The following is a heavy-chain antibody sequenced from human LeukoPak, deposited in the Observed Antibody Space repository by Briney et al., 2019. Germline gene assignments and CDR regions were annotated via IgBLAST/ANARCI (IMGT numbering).Heavy chain of an antibody. CDR2: IYYTGRT. J-gene: IGHJ4*02. Sequence: ASETLSLTCTVSGGSISSSSYYWGWIRQPPGKGLEWIGTIYYTGRTYYNPSLKSRVTISEDTSNNQFSLKLSSVTAADTAVYYCVRRPYYYGSGRHFDYWGRGILVTVSS. CDR3: VRRPYYYGSGRHFDY. D-gene: IGHD3-10*01. V-gene: IGHV4-39*01. CDR1: GGSISSSSYY.